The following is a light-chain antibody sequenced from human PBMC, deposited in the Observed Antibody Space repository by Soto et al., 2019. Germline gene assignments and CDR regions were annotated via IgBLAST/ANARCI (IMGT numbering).Light chain of an antibody. CDR3: QQYSTYWT. CDR1: QSLHIW. Sequence: DIQMTQSPSTLSASVGDRVTITCRASQSLHIWLAWYQQKPGKAPKLLIYDAPTLQSGVPSRFSGSGSGTEFTLTISSLQPDDFATYYCQQYSTYWTFGQGTKVDIK. J-gene: IGKJ1*01. V-gene: IGKV1-5*01. CDR2: DAP.